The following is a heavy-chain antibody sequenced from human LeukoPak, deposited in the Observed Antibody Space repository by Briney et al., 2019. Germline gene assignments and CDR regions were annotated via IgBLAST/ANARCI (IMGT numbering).Heavy chain of an antibody. V-gene: IGHV4-61*01. D-gene: IGHD6-19*01. J-gene: IGHJ4*02. CDR1: GGSVSSGSYY. CDR3: ARVRDSSGWYGGDY. CDR2: IYYSGST. Sequence: SETLSLTCTVSGGSVSSGSYYWSWIRQPPGKGLEWIGYIYYSGSTNYNPSLKSRVTISVDTSKNRFSLKLSSVTAADTAVYYCARVRDSSGWYGGDYWGQGTLVTVSS.